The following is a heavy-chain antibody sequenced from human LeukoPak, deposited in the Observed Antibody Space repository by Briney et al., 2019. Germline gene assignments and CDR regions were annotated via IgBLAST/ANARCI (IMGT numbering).Heavy chain of an antibody. CDR3: ARVGYDFSSGYYTDN. V-gene: IGHV3-48*01. CDR2: ISSSSSTI. Sequence: GGSLRLSCAASGFTFSSYSMNWVRQAPGKGLEWVSYISSSSSTIYYADSVKGRFTISRDNAKNSLYLQITSLRAEDTAVYYCARVGYDFSSGYYTDNWGQGTLVTVSS. CDR1: GFTFSSYS. D-gene: IGHD3-3*01. J-gene: IGHJ1*01.